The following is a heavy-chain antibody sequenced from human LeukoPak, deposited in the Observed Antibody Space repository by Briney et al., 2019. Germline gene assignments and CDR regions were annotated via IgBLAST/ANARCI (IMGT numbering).Heavy chain of an antibody. CDR3: ATHPLCTGGSCHFDY. CDR1: GFSFTNYG. CDR2: IYPGDSDT. D-gene: IGHD2-15*01. Sequence: GESVNIAFKGSGFSFTNYGIAWVRQMRGKGLEWMGIIYPGDSDTRYSPSFQGQVTISSDKSISTAYLQWSSLQASDTAMYYCATHPLCTGGSCHFDYWGQGTLVTVSS. J-gene: IGHJ4*02. V-gene: IGHV5-51*01.